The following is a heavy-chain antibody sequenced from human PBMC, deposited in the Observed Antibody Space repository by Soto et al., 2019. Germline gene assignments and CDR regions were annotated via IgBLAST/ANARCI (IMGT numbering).Heavy chain of an antibody. D-gene: IGHD4-17*01. V-gene: IGHV4-59*08. CDR3: SRSTVRGAFDI. Sequence: QVHLQESGPGLVKPSETLSLTCTVSGGSISSYYWSWIRQPPGKGLEWIGYIYYSGSTNYNPSLKSRVTISVDTSKNQFSLKLSSVTAADTAVYYCSRSTVRGAFDIWGQGAMVTVSS. CDR1: GGSISSYY. CDR2: IYYSGST. J-gene: IGHJ3*02.